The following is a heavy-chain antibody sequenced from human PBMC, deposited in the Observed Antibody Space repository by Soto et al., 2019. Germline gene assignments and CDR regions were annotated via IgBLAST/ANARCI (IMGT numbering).Heavy chain of an antibody. D-gene: IGHD6-13*01. J-gene: IGHJ6*02. Sequence: PGGSLRLSCAASGFTFSSYAMHWVRQAPGKGLEWVAVISYDGSNKYYADSVKGRFTISRDNSKNTLYLQMNSLRAEDTAVYYCARTRYSSSWRWYYYSGMDVWGQGTTVTVYS. V-gene: IGHV3-30-3*01. CDR3: ARTRYSSSWRWYYYSGMDV. CDR1: GFTFSSYA. CDR2: ISYDGSNK.